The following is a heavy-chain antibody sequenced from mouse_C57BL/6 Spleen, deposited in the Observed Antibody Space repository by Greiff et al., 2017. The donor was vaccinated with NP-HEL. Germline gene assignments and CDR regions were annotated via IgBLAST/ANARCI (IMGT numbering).Heavy chain of an antibody. D-gene: IGHD1-1*01. CDR2: ISYDGSN. Sequence: EVQLQQSGPGLVKPSQSLSLTCSVTGYSITSGYYWNWIRQFPGNKLEWMGYISYDGSNNYNPSLKNRISITRDTSKNQFFLKLNSVTTEDTATYYCARGGYYGSSYEYWGQGTTLTVSS. J-gene: IGHJ2*01. CDR3: ARGGYYGSSYEY. V-gene: IGHV3-6*01. CDR1: GYSITSGYY.